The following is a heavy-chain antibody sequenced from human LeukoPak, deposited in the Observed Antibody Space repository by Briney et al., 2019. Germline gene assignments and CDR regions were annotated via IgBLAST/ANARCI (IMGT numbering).Heavy chain of an antibody. CDR1: GGSITSYY. CDR2: MYYSGST. CDR3: ARRVTSNCFDP. J-gene: IGHJ5*02. V-gene: IGHV4-59*08. D-gene: IGHD2-21*02. Sequence: SETLSLTCTVSGGSITSYYWSWIRQPPGKGLEWIGYMYYSGSTNYNPSLKSRVTMSVDTSKNQFSLKLNYVTAADTAVYYCARRVTSNCFDPWGQGTLVTVSS.